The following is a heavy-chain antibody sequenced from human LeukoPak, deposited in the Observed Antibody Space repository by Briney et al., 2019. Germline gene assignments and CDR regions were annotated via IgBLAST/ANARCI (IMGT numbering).Heavy chain of an antibody. CDR1: GGSIRSDEYY. V-gene: IGHV4-31*03. D-gene: IGHD6-19*01. CDR2: IFYSGRA. CDR3: ARYGVAGKLSLSSAIDY. J-gene: IGHJ4*02. Sequence: QPLSLTGTVSGGSIRSDEYYGSWIRPHPGKGLEWFGYIFYSGRAYYHTSLMSRVTISLHTSQNQHSLILTSVTAADTAVYYCARYGVAGKLSLSSAIDYWGQGTLVTVSS.